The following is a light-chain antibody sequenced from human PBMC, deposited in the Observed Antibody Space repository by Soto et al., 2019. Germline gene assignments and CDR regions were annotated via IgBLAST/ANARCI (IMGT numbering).Light chain of an antibody. V-gene: IGKV1-39*01. Sequence: DIQMTQSPSTLSASVGDRVTITCRPSQSIDNFLSWYQQKPGKAPNLLIYAASSLQSGVSSRFSGSGSGKDFTLTISSLQPEDSATYYCQQSYSLPYTFGKGTTGDIK. CDR3: QQSYSLPYT. J-gene: IGKJ2*01. CDR1: QSIDNF. CDR2: AAS.